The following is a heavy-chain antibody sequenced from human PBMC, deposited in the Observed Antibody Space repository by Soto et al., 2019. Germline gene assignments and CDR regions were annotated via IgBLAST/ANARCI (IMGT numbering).Heavy chain of an antibody. CDR3: ARSTPLGYCSGGSCYSGNWFDP. CDR2: IYPGDSDT. V-gene: IGHV5-51*01. D-gene: IGHD2-15*01. Sequence: GESLKISCKGSGYSFTIYWIGWVRQMPGKGLEWMGIIYPGDSDTRYSPSFQGQVTISADKSISTAYLQWSSLKASDTAMYYCARSTPLGYCSGGSCYSGNWFDPWAREPWSPSPQ. J-gene: IGHJ5*02. CDR1: GYSFTIYW.